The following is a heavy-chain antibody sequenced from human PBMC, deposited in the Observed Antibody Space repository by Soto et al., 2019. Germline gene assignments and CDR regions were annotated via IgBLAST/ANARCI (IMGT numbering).Heavy chain of an antibody. CDR3: ARGSDAFDI. V-gene: IGHV3-48*02. CDR1: GFTFSSYS. CDR2: ISSGSAAI. Sequence: EVQLVESGGGLVQPGGSLRLSCAASGFTFSSYSMNWVRQAPGKGLEWVSYISSGSAAIYYADSVKGRFTISRDNAKNSLYLQMNGLRDEDTAVYCCARGSDAFDIWGQGTMITVSS. J-gene: IGHJ3*02.